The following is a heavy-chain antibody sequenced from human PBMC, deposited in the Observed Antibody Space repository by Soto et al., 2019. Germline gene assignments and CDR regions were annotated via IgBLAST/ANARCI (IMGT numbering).Heavy chain of an antibody. CDR2: LSDSGSST. CDR3: AKVSSSWYSGFFDL. D-gene: IGHD6-13*01. Sequence: GGSLRLSCAASGFTFSDYYMSWVRQAPGKGLEWVSGLSDSGSSTYYADSVKGRFTISRDNFMNTVYLQMNTLRVEDTAVYYCAKVSSSWYSGFFDLWGQGTRVTVSS. J-gene: IGHJ4*02. CDR1: GFTFSDYY. V-gene: IGHV3-23*01.